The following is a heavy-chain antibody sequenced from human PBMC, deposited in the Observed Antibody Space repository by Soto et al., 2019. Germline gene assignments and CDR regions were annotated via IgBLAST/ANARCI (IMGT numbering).Heavy chain of an antibody. D-gene: IGHD4-17*01. CDR2: IRSNTNNYAT. CDR3: TLDYFGIESFDI. J-gene: IGHJ3*02. CDR1: AFTFSGSA. Sequence: PGGSLRLSCAASAFTFSGSAIHWVRQASGKGLEWVGRIRSNTNNYATAYAASVMGRFTISRDDSKKTAYLQMSRLETEDTAVYYCTLDYFGIESFDIWGQGTMVTVSS. V-gene: IGHV3-73*01.